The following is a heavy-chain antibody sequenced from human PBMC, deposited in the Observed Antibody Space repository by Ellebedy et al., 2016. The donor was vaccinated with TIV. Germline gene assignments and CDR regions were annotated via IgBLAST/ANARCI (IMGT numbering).Heavy chain of an antibody. CDR3: ARSPLRYFDWLSSAESYYFDY. D-gene: IGHD3-9*01. CDR2: IKQDGSEK. Sequence: GESLKISXAASGFTFSSYWMSWVRQAPGKGLEWVANIKQDGSEKYYVDSVKGRFTISRDNAKNSLYLQMNSLRAEDTAVYYCARSPLRYFDWLSSAESYYFDYWGQGTLVTVSS. CDR1: GFTFSSYW. J-gene: IGHJ4*02. V-gene: IGHV3-7*01.